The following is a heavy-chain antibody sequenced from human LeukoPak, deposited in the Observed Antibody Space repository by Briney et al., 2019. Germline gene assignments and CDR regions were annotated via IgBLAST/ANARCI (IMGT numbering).Heavy chain of an antibody. CDR2: INQDGSEK. CDR1: GFTFSSYW. J-gene: IGHJ4*02. D-gene: IGHD6-13*01. V-gene: IGHV3-7*01. Sequence: GSLRLSCAVSGFTFSSYWMSWVRQAPGKGLEWMASINQDGSEKYYVDSVKGRFTISRDNAKNSLYLQMNSLRAEDMAVYYCARGVFSFDYWGQGTLVTVSS. CDR3: ARGVFSFDY.